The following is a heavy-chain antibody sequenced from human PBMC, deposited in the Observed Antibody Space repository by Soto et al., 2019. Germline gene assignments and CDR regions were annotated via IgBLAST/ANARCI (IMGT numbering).Heavy chain of an antibody. Sequence: LVKVSCKASGGTFSSYTISWVRQAPGQGLEWMGRIIPILGIANYAQKFQGRVTITADKSTSTAYMELSSLRSEDTAVYYCARVIGYCSGGSCYDYYYYGMDVWGQGTTVTVSS. V-gene: IGHV1-69*02. CDR1: GGTFSSYT. D-gene: IGHD2-15*01. J-gene: IGHJ6*02. CDR2: IIPILGIA. CDR3: ARVIGYCSGGSCYDYYYYGMDV.